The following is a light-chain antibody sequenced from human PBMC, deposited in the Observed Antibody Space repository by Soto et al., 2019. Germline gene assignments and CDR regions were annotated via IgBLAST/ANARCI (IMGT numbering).Light chain of an antibody. J-gene: IGKJ4*01. Sequence: EVVMTQSPATLSVSPGESATLSCRASQSVGTHLAWYQQKPGQAPRLLIYGESTRATGIPARFSGSGSGTEFTLTISRLQSEDSAVYYCQQYNNWPLTFGGGTKVEIK. CDR1: QSVGTH. CDR2: GES. V-gene: IGKV3D-15*01. CDR3: QQYNNWPLT.